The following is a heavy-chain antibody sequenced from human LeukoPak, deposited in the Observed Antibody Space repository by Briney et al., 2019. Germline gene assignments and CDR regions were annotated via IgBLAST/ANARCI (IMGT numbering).Heavy chain of an antibody. D-gene: IGHD3-3*01. J-gene: IGHJ5*02. CDR1: GYTFTGYY. CDR3: ARDRAPAITIFGVVIGWFDP. Sequence: ASVKVSCKASGYTFTGYYMHWVRQAPGQGLEWMGWINPNSGGTNYAQKFQGRVTMTRDTSISTAYMELSRLRSDDTAVYYCARDRAPAITIFGVVIGWFDPWGQGTLVTVSS. CDR2: INPNSGGT. V-gene: IGHV1-2*02.